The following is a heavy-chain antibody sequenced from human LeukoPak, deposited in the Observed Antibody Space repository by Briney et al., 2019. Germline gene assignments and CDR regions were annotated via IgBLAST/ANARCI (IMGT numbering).Heavy chain of an antibody. CDR2: ISSSGSTI. CDR1: VFTFSSYE. V-gene: IGHV3-48*03. D-gene: IGHD3-16*01. Sequence: GGSLRLSCAASVFTFSSYEMNWVRQAPGKGLEWVSYISSSGSTIYYADSVKGRFTISRDNAKNSLYLQMNSLRAEDTAVYYCARDFGMAYDYWGQGTLVTVSS. CDR3: ARDFGMAYDY. J-gene: IGHJ4*02.